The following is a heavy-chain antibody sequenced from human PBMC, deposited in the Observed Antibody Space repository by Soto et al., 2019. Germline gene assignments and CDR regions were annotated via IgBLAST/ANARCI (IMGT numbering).Heavy chain of an antibody. V-gene: IGHV4-31*03. J-gene: IGHJ2*01. CDR2: IYYSGST. CDR3: ATQDTTVTTWVSWYFDL. Sequence: PSETLSLTCTVSGGSISSGGYCWSWIRQHPGKGLEWIGYIYYSGSTYYNPSLKSRVTISVDTSKNQFSLKLSSVTAADTAVYYCATQDTTVTTWVSWYFDLWGRGTLVTVSS. D-gene: IGHD4-17*01. CDR1: GGSISSGGYC.